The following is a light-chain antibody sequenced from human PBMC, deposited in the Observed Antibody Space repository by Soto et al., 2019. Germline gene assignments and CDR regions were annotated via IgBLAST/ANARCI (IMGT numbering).Light chain of an antibody. CDR3: QQRSSWPPT. V-gene: IGKV3D-20*02. CDR2: GAS. CDR1: QSVSNNY. Sequence: EIVLTQSPGTLSLSPGERATLSCRTSQSVSNNYLAWYQQKPGQAPRLLIYGASSRATGIPDRFSGSGSGTDFTLTISSLEHEHFAVYYCQQRSSWPPTFGQGTRLEIK. J-gene: IGKJ5*01.